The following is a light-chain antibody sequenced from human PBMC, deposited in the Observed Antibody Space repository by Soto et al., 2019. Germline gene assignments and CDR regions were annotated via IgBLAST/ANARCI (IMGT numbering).Light chain of an antibody. J-gene: IGKJ3*01. Sequence: EIVLTQSPATLSLSPGERATLSCRASQSVSSYLAWYQQKPGPAPRLLIYDASNRATGIPARFSGRGAGTDFTRSISSREHEDCAVYYCQQRSNWPPFTFGPGTKVDIK. CDR1: QSVSSY. CDR3: QQRSNWPPFT. CDR2: DAS. V-gene: IGKV3-11*01.